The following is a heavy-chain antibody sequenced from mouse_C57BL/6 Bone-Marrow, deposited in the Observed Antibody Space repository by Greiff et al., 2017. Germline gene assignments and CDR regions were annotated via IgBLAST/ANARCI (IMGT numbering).Heavy chain of an antibody. CDR2: ISSGSSTI. D-gene: IGHD2-1*01. Sequence: EVMLVESGGGLVKPGGSLKLSCAASGFTFSDYGMHWVRQAPEKGLEWVAYISSGSSTIYYADTVKGRFTISRDNAKNTLFLQMTSLRSEDTAMYYCAREGGIYGNYHVDFAMDYWGQGTSVTVSS. J-gene: IGHJ4*01. CDR3: AREGGIYGNYHVDFAMDY. V-gene: IGHV5-17*01. CDR1: GFTFSDYG.